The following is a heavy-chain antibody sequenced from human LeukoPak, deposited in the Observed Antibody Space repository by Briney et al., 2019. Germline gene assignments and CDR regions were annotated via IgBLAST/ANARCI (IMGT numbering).Heavy chain of an antibody. CDR2: IYYSGST. Sequence: PSQTLSLTCTVSGGSISGGGYYWSWIRQHPGKGLEWIGYIYYSGSTYYNPSLKSRVTISVDTSKNQFSLKLSSVTAADTAVYYCARDRITMVRGVPQDYYYGMDVWGKGTTVTVSS. J-gene: IGHJ6*04. V-gene: IGHV4-31*03. CDR1: GGSISGGGYY. CDR3: ARDRITMVRGVPQDYYYGMDV. D-gene: IGHD3-10*01.